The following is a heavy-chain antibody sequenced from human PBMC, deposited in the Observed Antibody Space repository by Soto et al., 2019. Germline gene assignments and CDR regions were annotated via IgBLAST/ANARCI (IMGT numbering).Heavy chain of an antibody. V-gene: IGHV3-74*01. Sequence: EVQLVESGGGLIQPGGSLSLSCAASGFIFNDYRINWVRQAPGKGLEWVSRVKTDGTTPNYADFVKGRFTISRDNAKNTVYLQLHSLRAEDTAVYYWARGIRNYYGTDVWGQGTTVTVSS. CDR3: ARGIRNYYGTDV. J-gene: IGHJ6*02. CDR1: GFIFNDYR. CDR2: VKTDGTTP.